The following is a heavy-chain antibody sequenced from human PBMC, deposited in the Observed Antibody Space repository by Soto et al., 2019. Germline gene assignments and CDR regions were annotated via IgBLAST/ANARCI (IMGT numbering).Heavy chain of an antibody. V-gene: IGHV1-18*04. CDR3: PREAAWQRMVPYD. Sequence: QVQLVQSGSEVKKPGASVNVSCKAFGYTSTSYGFSWVRQVPGQGLEWLGWISAFNGDTQYAQTMKGRLTVTTDTSTTTVHMQLRRLTPADTAVYYCPREAAWQRMVPYDWGQGTLVSVS. D-gene: IGHD6-25*01. J-gene: IGHJ4*02. CDR1: GYTSTSYG. CDR2: ISAFNGDT.